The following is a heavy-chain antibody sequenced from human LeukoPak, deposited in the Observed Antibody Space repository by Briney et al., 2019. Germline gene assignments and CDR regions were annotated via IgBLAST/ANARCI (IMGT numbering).Heavy chain of an antibody. D-gene: IGHD1-7*01. Sequence: GASVKVSCKASGYTFTGYYMHWVRQAPGQGLEWMGGIIPILGTANYVQKFQGRVTITADESTSIAYMELSSLRSEDTAVYYCATLELRYYYYMDVWGKGTTVTVSS. CDR3: ATLELRYYYYMDV. J-gene: IGHJ6*03. CDR2: IIPILGTA. CDR1: GYTFTGYY. V-gene: IGHV1-69*13.